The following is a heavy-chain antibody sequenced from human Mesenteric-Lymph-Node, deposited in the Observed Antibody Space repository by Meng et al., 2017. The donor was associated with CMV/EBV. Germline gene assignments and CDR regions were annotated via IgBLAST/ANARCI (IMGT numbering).Heavy chain of an antibody. CDR1: GFIFDENT. Sequence: GESLKISCAASGFIFDENTMHWVRQAPGKGLEWVSLITWDSVSTYYADSVKGRFTTSRDNSNNALYLQMNSLTTEDTAFYYCASDRDCIVGACYWGQGTLVTVSS. CDR3: ASDRDCIVGACY. J-gene: IGHJ4*02. CDR2: ITWDSVST. D-gene: IGHD1-26*01. V-gene: IGHV3-43*01.